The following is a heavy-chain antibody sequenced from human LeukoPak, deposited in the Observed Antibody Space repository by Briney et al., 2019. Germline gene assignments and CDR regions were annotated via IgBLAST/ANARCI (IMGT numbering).Heavy chain of an antibody. CDR2: INHSGST. Sequence: SETLSHTCALHGVSLSGYFWSWIRQPPRKGLEWIGEINHSGSTNYNPSPKSRVTISVDTSKNQFSLKLSSVTAADTAVYYCARDFGRLLRRGYYFDYWGQGTLVTVSS. D-gene: IGHD2-15*01. V-gene: IGHV4-34*01. J-gene: IGHJ4*02. CDR3: ARDFGRLLRRGYYFDY. CDR1: GVSLSGYF.